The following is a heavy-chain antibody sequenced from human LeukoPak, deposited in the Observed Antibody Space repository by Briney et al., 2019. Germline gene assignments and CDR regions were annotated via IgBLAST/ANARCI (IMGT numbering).Heavy chain of an antibody. Sequence: SETLSLTCAVYGGSFSGYYWSWIRQPPGKGLEWIGEINHSGSTNYNPSLKSRVTISVDTSKNQFPLKLSSVTAADTAVYYCARGIRYSSSWYRFDYWGQGTLVTVSS. V-gene: IGHV4-34*01. J-gene: IGHJ4*02. D-gene: IGHD6-13*01. CDR1: GGSFSGYY. CDR2: INHSGST. CDR3: ARGIRYSSSWYRFDY.